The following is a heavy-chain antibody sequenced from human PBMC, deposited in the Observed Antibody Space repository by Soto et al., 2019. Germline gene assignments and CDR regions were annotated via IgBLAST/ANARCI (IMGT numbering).Heavy chain of an antibody. J-gene: IGHJ3*02. CDR1: GGSISSGGYY. D-gene: IGHD3-22*01. V-gene: IGHV4-31*03. CDR2: IYYSGST. Sequence: QVQLQESGPGLVKPSQTLSLTCTVSGGSISSGGYYWSWIRQHPGKGLEWIGYIYYSGSTYYNPSLKGRVTISVDTSKNQFSLKLSSVTAADTAVYYCARVRFDSSGYYYEVPSGGGAFDIWGQGTMVTVSS. CDR3: ARVRFDSSGYYYEVPSGGGAFDI.